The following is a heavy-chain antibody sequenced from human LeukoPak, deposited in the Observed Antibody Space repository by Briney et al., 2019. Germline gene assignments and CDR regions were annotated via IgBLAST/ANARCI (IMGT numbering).Heavy chain of an antibody. CDR1: GGTFSSYA. CDR3: ASLGGNYYYYYGMDV. Sequence: GASVKVSCKASGGTFSSYAISWVRQAPAQGLEWMGGIIPIFGTANYAQKFQGRVTITADESTSTAYMELSSLRSEDTAVYYCASLGGNYYYYYGMDVWGQGTTITVSS. D-gene: IGHD4-23*01. CDR2: IIPIFGTA. V-gene: IGHV1-69*13. J-gene: IGHJ6*02.